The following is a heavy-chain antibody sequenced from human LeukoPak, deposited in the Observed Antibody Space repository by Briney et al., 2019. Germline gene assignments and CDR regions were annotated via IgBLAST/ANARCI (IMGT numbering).Heavy chain of an antibody. CDR2: IYYSGST. D-gene: IGHD3-9*01. CDR3: ARARLRYFDWLSFGRAFDI. Sequence: SETLSLTCTVSGGSISSGDYYWSWIRQPPGKGLEWIGHIYYSGSTYYNPSLKSRVTISVDTSKYQFSLKLSSVTAADTAVYYCARARLRYFDWLSFGRAFDIWGQGTMVTVSS. V-gene: IGHV4-30-4*08. J-gene: IGHJ3*02. CDR1: GGSISSGDYY.